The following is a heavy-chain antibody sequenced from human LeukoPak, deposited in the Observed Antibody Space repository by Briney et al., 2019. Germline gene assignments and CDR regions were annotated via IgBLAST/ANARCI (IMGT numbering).Heavy chain of an antibody. CDR1: GGSISSYY. J-gene: IGHJ6*02. CDR3: ARGDRWYYDFWSGYPYYGMDV. V-gene: IGHV4-34*01. Sequence: SETLSLTCTVSGGSISSYYWSWIRQPPGKGLEWIGEINHSGSTNYNPSLKSRVTISVDTSKNQFSLKLSSVTAADTAVYYCARGDRWYYDFWSGYPYYGMDVWGQGTTVTVSS. D-gene: IGHD3-3*01. CDR2: INHSGST.